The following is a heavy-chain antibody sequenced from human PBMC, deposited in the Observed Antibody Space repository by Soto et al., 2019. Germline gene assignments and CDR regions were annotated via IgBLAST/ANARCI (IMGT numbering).Heavy chain of an antibody. CDR2: ISHDGSEK. Sequence: QTGGSLRLSCAASRFTFSSYAMDWVRQAPGKGLEWVAVISHDGSEKYYGDSVKGRFTISRDNPKNTVYLQMNSLRPEDTAVYYCARAAAYFYHYYYAMDVWGQGTAVTVSS. CDR1: RFTFSSYA. D-gene: IGHD6-13*01. V-gene: IGHV3-30-3*01. J-gene: IGHJ6*02. CDR3: ARAAAYFYHYYYAMDV.